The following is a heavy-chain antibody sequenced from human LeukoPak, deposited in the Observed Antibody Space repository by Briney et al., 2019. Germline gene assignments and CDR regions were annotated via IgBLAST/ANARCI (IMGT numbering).Heavy chain of an antibody. Sequence: GGSLRLSCAASGFTFSEYAMSWVGQAPGKWLEWVANIKKDGSEKYYVDSVKGRFTISRDNAKTSLYLQMNSLRAEDTAVYYCARDLSGVTGYTYGRGIDYWGQGTLVTVSS. CDR2: IKKDGSEK. J-gene: IGHJ4*02. V-gene: IGHV3-7*01. CDR3: ARDLSGVTGYTYGRGIDY. D-gene: IGHD5-18*01. CDR1: GFTFSEYA.